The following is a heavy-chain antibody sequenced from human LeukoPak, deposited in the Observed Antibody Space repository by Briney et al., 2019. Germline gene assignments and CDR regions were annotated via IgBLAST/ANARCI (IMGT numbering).Heavy chain of an antibody. CDR2: ISSSSSYI. D-gene: IGHD4-11*01. Sequence: GGSLRLSCAASGFTFSSYSMNWVRQAPGKGLEWVSSISSSSSYIYYADSVKGRFTISRDNAKNSLYLQMNSLRAEDTAVYYCARSFNSIPLLDYWGQGTLVTVSS. CDR1: GFTFSSYS. J-gene: IGHJ4*02. CDR3: ARSFNSIPLLDY. V-gene: IGHV3-21*01.